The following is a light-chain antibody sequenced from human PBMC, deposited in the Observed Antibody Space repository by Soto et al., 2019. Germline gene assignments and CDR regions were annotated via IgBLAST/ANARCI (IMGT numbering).Light chain of an antibody. CDR1: SSDVGGYNY. CDR2: DVS. J-gene: IGLJ1*01. CDR3: CSYVGSSTYV. Sequence: QSVLTQPASVSGSPGQSITISCTGTSSDVGGYNYVSWYQQHPGKAPKLMIYDVSKRPSGVSNRFSGSKSGNTASLTISGLQAEDEADYYCCSYVGSSTYVFGTGTKVTVL. V-gene: IGLV2-23*02.